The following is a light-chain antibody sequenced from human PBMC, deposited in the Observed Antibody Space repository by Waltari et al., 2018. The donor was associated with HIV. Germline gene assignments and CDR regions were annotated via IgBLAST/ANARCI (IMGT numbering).Light chain of an antibody. CDR2: KAS. J-gene: IGKJ1*01. V-gene: IGKV1-5*03. Sequence: DIQMTQSPSTLSASVGDRITVTCRASQRISSWLAWYQQNTGKAPKLLIYKASKLESGVPSRFSGSGSGTDVTLTISGLQPDDFATYYCLQYDTYSRTCGQGTRVELK. CDR3: LQYDTYSRT. CDR1: QRISSW.